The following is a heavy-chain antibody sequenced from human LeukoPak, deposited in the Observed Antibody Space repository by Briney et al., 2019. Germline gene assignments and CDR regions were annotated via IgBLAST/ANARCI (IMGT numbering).Heavy chain of an antibody. V-gene: IGHV3-43*02. CDR2: IYGDGGTT. Sequence: GGSLRLSCAASGCTFASYAMHWVRQAPGKGLEYVSLIYGDGGTTHYADSVKGRFSISRDNSKNSLYLQMNSLRTEDTAFYYCAQDWWGSYLSWGRGTLVTVSS. D-gene: IGHD1-26*01. CDR1: GCTFASYA. J-gene: IGHJ4*02. CDR3: AQDWWGSYLS.